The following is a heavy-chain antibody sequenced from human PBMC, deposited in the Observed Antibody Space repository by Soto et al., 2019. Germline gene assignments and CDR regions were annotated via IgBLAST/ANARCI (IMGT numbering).Heavy chain of an antibody. CDR3: AREGTMVRGVIVPVDFDY. CDR1: GFTFSSYS. D-gene: IGHD3-10*01. J-gene: IGHJ4*02. V-gene: IGHV3-21*01. Sequence: EVQLVESGGGLVKPGGSLRLSCAASGFTFSSYSMNWVRRAPGEGLEWVSSISSSCSYIYYADSVKGRFTISRDNAKNSLYLQMNSLRAEDTAVYYCAREGTMVRGVIVPVDFDYWGQGTLVTVSS. CDR2: ISSSCSYI.